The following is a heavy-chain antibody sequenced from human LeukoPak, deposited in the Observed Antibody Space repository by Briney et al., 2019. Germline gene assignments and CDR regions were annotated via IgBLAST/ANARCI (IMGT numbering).Heavy chain of an antibody. CDR2: INPSGGST. Sequence: ASVKVSCKGSGYTFPRYYMHLVRQAPGQGLEWVGIINPSGGSTSYAQKFQGRVTMTRDTSTSTVYMELSSLRSEDTAVYYWASWAARLPYDSSGFAHYYGMDVWGQGTTVTVSS. CDR3: ASWAARLPYDSSGFAHYYGMDV. V-gene: IGHV1-46*01. J-gene: IGHJ6*02. CDR1: GYTFPRYY. D-gene: IGHD3-22*01.